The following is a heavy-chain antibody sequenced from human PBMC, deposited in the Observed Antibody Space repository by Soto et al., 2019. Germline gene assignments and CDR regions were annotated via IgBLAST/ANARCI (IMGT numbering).Heavy chain of an antibody. V-gene: IGHV1-46*01. D-gene: IGHD3-10*01. CDR1: GDTFTDYY. CDR3: ARHFPPLHSGSHYFDL. J-gene: IGHJ4*02. CDR2: VNPSGGHT. Sequence: ASVKVSCKASGDTFTDYYIHWVRQAPGQGLEWMGTVNPSGGHTTYAQHFLGRVTMTRDTSTSTLYMELTSLTSDNTAIFYCARHFPPLHSGSHYFDLWGQGTLVTVSS.